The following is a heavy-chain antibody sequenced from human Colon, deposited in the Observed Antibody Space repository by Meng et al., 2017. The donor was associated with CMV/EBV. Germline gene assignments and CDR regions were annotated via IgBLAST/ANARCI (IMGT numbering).Heavy chain of an antibody. Sequence: ASVMVSCKASGYTFMSYAITWVRQAPGQGLEWMGWISVDTGKTNYAQKFQGRVTMTTDTSTSTAYMEVRSLRSDDTAVFYCVRGIGGPTAFDYWGQGTLVTVSS. D-gene: IGHD3-16*01. CDR3: VRGIGGPTAFDY. CDR1: GYTFMSYA. V-gene: IGHV1-18*01. CDR2: ISVDTGKT. J-gene: IGHJ4*02.